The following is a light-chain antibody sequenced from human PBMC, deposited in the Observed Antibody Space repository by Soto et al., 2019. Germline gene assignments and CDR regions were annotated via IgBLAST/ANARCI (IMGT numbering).Light chain of an antibody. CDR2: EAS. Sequence: DLQMTQSPSTLSASLGDRVTIXXRASQSISSWLAWYQHKPGKAPKVXIYEASSLESGVPSRFSGSGAGTEFTLTISSLQPDDFATYYCQQYNNYFWALGQGTKVDIK. CDR3: QQYNNYFWA. J-gene: IGKJ1*01. V-gene: IGKV1-5*03. CDR1: QSISSW.